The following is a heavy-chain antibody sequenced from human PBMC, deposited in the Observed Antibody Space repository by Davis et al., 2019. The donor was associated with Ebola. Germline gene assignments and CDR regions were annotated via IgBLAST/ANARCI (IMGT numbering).Heavy chain of an antibody. V-gene: IGHV5-51*01. Sequence: GESLKISCKGSGYSFTSYWIGWVRQMPGKGLEWMGIIYPGDSDTRYSPSFQGQVTISADKSISTAYLQWSSLKASDTAMYYCARNVDTAMYDDAFDIWGQGTMVTVSS. CDR3: ARNVDTAMYDDAFDI. D-gene: IGHD5-18*01. J-gene: IGHJ3*02. CDR1: GYSFTSYW. CDR2: IYPGDSDT.